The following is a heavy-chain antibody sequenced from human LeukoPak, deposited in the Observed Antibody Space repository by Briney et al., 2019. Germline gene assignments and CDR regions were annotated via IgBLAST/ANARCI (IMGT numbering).Heavy chain of an antibody. Sequence: APVKVSCKASGGTFSSYAISWVRQAPGQGLEWMGGIIPIFGTANYAQKFQGRVTITADESTSTAYMELSSLRSEDTAVYYCARAAGYSSSWYFGYYFDYWGQGTLVTVSS. V-gene: IGHV1-69*13. CDR3: ARAAGYSSSWYFGYYFDY. CDR2: IIPIFGTA. J-gene: IGHJ4*02. D-gene: IGHD6-13*01. CDR1: GGTFSSYA.